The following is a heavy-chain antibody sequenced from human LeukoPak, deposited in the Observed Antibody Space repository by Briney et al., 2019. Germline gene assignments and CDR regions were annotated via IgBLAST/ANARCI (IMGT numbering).Heavy chain of an antibody. V-gene: IGHV1-2*02. D-gene: IGHD4-17*01. J-gene: IGHJ4*02. Sequence: GASVKVSCKASGFTFTGYYMHWVRQAPGQGLEWMGWINPNSGGTGYAQKFQGRVTMTRDTSISTAYMELSRLRSDGTAVFYCARDSYGDYVSFVYWGQGTLVTVSS. CDR1: GFTFTGYY. CDR2: INPNSGGT. CDR3: ARDSYGDYVSFVY.